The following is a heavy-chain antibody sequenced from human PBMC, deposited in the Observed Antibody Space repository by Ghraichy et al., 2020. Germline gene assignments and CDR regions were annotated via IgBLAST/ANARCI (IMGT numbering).Heavy chain of an antibody. CDR2: IYHSGSA. Sequence: SETLSLTCTVSGGSIKNYYWSWIRQPPGQGLEWIGFIYHSGSANYNPSLKSRATMSVDTSKNQFFLQLNSVTAADTAMYYCAREGGSYYSHNWFDPWGQGTLVTVSS. J-gene: IGHJ5*02. CDR3: AREGGSYYSHNWFDP. D-gene: IGHD1-26*01. V-gene: IGHV4-59*01. CDR1: GGSIKNYY.